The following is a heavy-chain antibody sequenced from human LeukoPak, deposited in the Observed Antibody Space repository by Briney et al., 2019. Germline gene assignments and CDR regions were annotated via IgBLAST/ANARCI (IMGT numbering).Heavy chain of an antibody. V-gene: IGHV4-31*03. J-gene: IGHJ4*02. CDR1: GGSISSCGYY. CDR3: ARLAPYGGNSYFDY. D-gene: IGHD4-23*01. CDR2: IYYSGST. Sequence: SETLSLTCTVSGGSISSCGYYWSWIRQHPGKGLEWIGYIYYSGSTYYNPSLKSRVTISVDTSKNQFSLQLKSVTPEDTAVYYCARLAPYGGNSYFDYWGQGTLVAVSS.